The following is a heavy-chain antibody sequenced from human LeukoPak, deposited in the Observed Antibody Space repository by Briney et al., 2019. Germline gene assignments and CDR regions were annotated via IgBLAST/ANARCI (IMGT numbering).Heavy chain of an antibody. V-gene: IGHV3-21*01. CDR2: ISSSSSYI. J-gene: IGHJ4*02. Sequence: GGSLRLSCAASGFTFSSYSMNWVRQAPGKGLEWVSSISSSSSYIYYADSVKGRFTISRDNAKNSLYLQMNSLRAEDTAVYYCARAVGYSSGWYRAEGGFFDYWGQGTLVTVSS. CDR1: GFTFSSYS. CDR3: ARAVGYSSGWYRAEGGFFDY. D-gene: IGHD6-19*01.